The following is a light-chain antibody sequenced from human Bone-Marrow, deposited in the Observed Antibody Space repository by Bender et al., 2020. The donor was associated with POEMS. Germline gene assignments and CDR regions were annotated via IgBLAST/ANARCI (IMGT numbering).Light chain of an antibody. J-gene: IGLJ2*01. CDR1: SSDVGGYDY. Sequence: QSALTQPASVSGSPGQSITISCTGTSSDVGGYDYVSWYQQYPGKAPKLMISDVSNRPSGFSNRFSGSKSGNTASLTISGLQPEDESTYYCASYTSSNTLIFGGGTTVTVL. CDR2: DVS. CDR3: ASYTSSNTLI. V-gene: IGLV2-14*03.